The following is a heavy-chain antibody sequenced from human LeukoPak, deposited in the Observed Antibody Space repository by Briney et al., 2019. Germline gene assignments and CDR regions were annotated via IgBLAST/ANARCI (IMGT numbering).Heavy chain of an antibody. D-gene: IGHD6-13*01. CDR1: GYSFTSYW. J-gene: IGHJ5*02. V-gene: IGHV5-51*01. CDR2: IYPGDSDT. CDR3: ARMAAAWNNWFDP. Sequence: GESLKISCKGSGYSFTSYWIGWVRQMPAKGLEWMGIIYPGDSDTRYSPSFQGQVTISADKSISTAYLQWSSLKASDTAMYYCARMAAAWNNWFDPWGQGTLVTVSS.